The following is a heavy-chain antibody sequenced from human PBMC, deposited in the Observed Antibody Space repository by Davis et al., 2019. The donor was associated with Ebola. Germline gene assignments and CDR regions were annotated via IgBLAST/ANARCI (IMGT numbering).Heavy chain of an antibody. V-gene: IGHV3-48*02. CDR1: GLTFRANS. CDR2: TSSSGSTV. J-gene: IGHJ4*02. Sequence: GGPLRSSCAAPGLTFRANSMNWVRKAPGKGLEWVSYTSSSGSTVYYRDSVKGRFTMSRDNAKNSLYLQMNSLRDEDTAVYFCARVAGATRDGLDFWGQGMLVTVSS. CDR3: ARVAGATRDGLDF. D-gene: IGHD3-10*01.